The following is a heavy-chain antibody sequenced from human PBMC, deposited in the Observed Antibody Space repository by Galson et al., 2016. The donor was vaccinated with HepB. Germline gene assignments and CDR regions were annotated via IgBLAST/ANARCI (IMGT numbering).Heavy chain of an antibody. Sequence: SLRLSCAASGFTFTDSWMSWVRQAPGKGLEWVASIKQDGSEKYYVDSVKGRFTISRDNAKNSMYLQLNSLRAEDTAVYYCARDKRLWLVWGKGTLVTVSS. CDR1: GFTFTDSW. D-gene: IGHD5-18*01. V-gene: IGHV3-7*03. CDR3: ARDKRLWLV. CDR2: IKQDGSEK. J-gene: IGHJ4*02.